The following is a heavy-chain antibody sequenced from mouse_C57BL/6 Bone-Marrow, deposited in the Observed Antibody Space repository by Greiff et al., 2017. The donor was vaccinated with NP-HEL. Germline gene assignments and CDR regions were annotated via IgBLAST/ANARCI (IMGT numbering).Heavy chain of an antibody. V-gene: IGHV14-4*01. CDR3: TSITTVEGYYFDY. CDR2: IDPENGDT. D-gene: IGHD1-1*01. J-gene: IGHJ2*01. CDR1: GFNIKDDY. Sequence: DVQLVESGAELVRPGASVKLSCTASGFNIKDDYMHWVKQRPEQGLEWIGWIDPENGDTEYASKFQGKATITADTSSNTAYLQLSSLTSEDTAVYYCTSITTVEGYYFDYWGQGTTLTVSS.